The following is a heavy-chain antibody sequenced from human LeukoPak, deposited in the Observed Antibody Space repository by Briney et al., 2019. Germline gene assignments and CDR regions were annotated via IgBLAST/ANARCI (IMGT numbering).Heavy chain of an antibody. Sequence: ASVKVSCKASGYTFTSYWIGWVRQMPGKGLEWMGIIYPGDSDTRYSPSFQGQVTISADKSISTAYLQWSSLKASDTAMYYCARLSSGGEGVDYWGQGTLVTVSS. CDR2: IYPGDSDT. J-gene: IGHJ4*02. V-gene: IGHV5-51*01. CDR1: GYTFTSYW. CDR3: ARLSSGGEGVDY. D-gene: IGHD6-19*01.